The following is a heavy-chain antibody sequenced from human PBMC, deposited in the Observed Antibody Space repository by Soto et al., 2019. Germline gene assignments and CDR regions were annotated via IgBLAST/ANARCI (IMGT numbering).Heavy chain of an antibody. D-gene: IGHD6-25*01. J-gene: IGHJ5*02. V-gene: IGHV4-61*01. Sequence: SETLSLTCTVSGGSVNDDLYYWGWIRQPPGKGLEWIAYIYHSGSAKYNPSLKSRVTISADTSKNEFSLNLRSVTDADTAVYYCTRVSRYNWFHPCGQRTLVAVSS. CDR3: TRVSRYNWFHP. CDR2: IYHSGSA. CDR1: GGSVNDDLYY.